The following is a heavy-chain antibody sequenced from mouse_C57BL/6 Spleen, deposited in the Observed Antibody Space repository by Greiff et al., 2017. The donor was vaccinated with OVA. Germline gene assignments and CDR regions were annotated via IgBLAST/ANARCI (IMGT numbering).Heavy chain of an antibody. CDR2: INPSSGYT. D-gene: IGHD3-3*01. V-gene: IGHV1-7*01. Sequence: QVQLQQPGAELVKPGASVKLSCKASGYTFTSYWMHWVKQRPGQGLEWIGYINPSSGYTKYNQKFKDKATLTADKSSSTAYMQLSSLTYEDSSVSYCERWAGYYGYWGQGTTVTFSS. J-gene: IGHJ2*01. CDR3: ERWAGYYGY. CDR1: GYTFTSYW.